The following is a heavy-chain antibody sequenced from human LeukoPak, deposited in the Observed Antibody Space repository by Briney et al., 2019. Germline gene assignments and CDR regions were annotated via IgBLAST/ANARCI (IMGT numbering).Heavy chain of an antibody. Sequence: GASVKVSCKASGGTFSSYAISWVRQAPGQGLEWMGGIIPIFGTANYAQKFQGRVTITADESTSTAYMELSSLRSEDTAVYYCARERYCSGGSCYPYYYYYMDVWGKGTTVTVSS. J-gene: IGHJ6*03. V-gene: IGHV1-69*13. CDR1: GGTFSSYA. D-gene: IGHD2-15*01. CDR3: ARERYCSGGSCYPYYYYYMDV. CDR2: IIPIFGTA.